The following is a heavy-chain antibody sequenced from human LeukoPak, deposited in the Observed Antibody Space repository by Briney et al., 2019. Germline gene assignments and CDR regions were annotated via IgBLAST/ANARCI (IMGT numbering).Heavy chain of an antibody. CDR2: ISGSGGST. CDR3: AKKGATTGFDY. Sequence: GGSLRLSCAASGFTFSTYAMNWVRQAPGKGLEWVSVISGSGGSTYYADSVKGRFTISRDNSKNTLYLQMNSLRVEDTAVYYCAKKGATTGFDYWGQGTLITVSS. J-gene: IGHJ4*02. D-gene: IGHD1-26*01. V-gene: IGHV3-23*01. CDR1: GFTFSTYA.